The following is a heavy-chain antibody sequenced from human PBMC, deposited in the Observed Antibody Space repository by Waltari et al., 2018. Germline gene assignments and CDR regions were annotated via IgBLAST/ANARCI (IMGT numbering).Heavy chain of an antibody. J-gene: IGHJ5*02. CDR1: GGSFSGYY. V-gene: IGHV4-34*01. CDR2: INHSGST. D-gene: IGHD3-3*01. Sequence: QVQLQQWGAGLLKPSETLSLTCAVYGGSFSGYYWSWIRQPPGKGLEWIGEINHSGSTNYNPSLKSRVTISVDTSKNQFSLKLSSVTAADTAVYYCARSRTYYDFWSGLNWFDPWGQGTLVTVSS. CDR3: ARSRTYYDFWSGLNWFDP.